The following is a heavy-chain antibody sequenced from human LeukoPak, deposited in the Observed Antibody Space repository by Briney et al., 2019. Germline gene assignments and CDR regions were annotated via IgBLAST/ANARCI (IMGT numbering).Heavy chain of an antibody. CDR2: ISSSGSTI. D-gene: IGHD6-19*01. J-gene: IGHJ6*03. V-gene: IGHV3-48*03. CDR1: GFTFSSYE. Sequence: GGSLRLSCAASGFTFSSYEMNWVRQAPGKGLEWVSYISSSGSTIYYADSVKGRFTIPRDNAKNSLYLQMNSLRAEDTAVYYCAKFIAVGRVYYYYMDVWGKGTTVTISS. CDR3: AKFIAVGRVYYYYMDV.